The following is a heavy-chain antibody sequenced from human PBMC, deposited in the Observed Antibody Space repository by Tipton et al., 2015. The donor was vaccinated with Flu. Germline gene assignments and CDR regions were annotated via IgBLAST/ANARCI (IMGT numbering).Heavy chain of an antibody. CDR3: ARVVGSPWGGYSNFDY. J-gene: IGHJ4*02. D-gene: IGHD3-3*01. Sequence: LRLSCIVSGGSVSSDSYFWSWIRQRPGKGLEWIAYIYHSGSTYYNPSLKSRVTMSVDTSKNQFSLNLSSVTAADTAVYYCARVVGSPWGGYSNFDYWGQGTLVTVSS. CDR1: GGSVSSDSYF. V-gene: IGHV4-31*03. CDR2: IYHSGST.